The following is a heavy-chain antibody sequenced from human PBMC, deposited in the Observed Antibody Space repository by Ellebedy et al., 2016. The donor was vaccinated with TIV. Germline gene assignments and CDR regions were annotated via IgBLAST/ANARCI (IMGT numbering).Heavy chain of an antibody. Sequence: SETLSLTCTVSGGSISSYYWSWIRQPPGKGLEWIGYIYYSGSTNYNPSLKSRVTISVDTSKNQFSLKLSSVTAADTAVYYCASTTPGTTGTTPWFDPWGQGTLVTVSS. D-gene: IGHD1-1*01. V-gene: IGHV4-59*01. CDR1: GGSISSYY. CDR3: ASTTPGTTGTTPWFDP. J-gene: IGHJ5*02. CDR2: IYYSGST.